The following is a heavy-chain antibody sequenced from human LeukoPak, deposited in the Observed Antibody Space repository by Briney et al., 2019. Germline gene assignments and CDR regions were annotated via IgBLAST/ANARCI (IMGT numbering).Heavy chain of an antibody. CDR1: GGSISSYY. J-gene: IGHJ6*03. CDR3: ARGYYVFVGYYYYYMDV. D-gene: IGHD3-16*01. Sequence: SETLSLTCTVSGGSISSYYWSWIRQPPGKGLEWIGYIYYSGSTNYNPSLKSRVTISVDTSKNQFSLKLSSVTAADTAVYYCARGYYVFVGYYYYYMDVWGKGTTVTVSS. V-gene: IGHV4-59*01. CDR2: IYYSGST.